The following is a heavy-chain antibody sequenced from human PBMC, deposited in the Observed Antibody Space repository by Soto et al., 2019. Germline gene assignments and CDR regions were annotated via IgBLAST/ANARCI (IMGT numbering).Heavy chain of an antibody. CDR3: TRNAYYYNSSGYHDGFDI. J-gene: IGHJ3*02. CDR1: GYTFSDYY. V-gene: IGHV1-2*02. CDR2: ISPKSGGT. D-gene: IGHD3-22*01. Sequence: QVQLVQSGAEVQKPGASVKVSCKASGYTFSDYYVHWVRQAPGQGLEWMGRISPKSGGTNYAQKFQGRVTITRDTSIFTAYMELSRLRSDVTAVYYCTRNAYYYNSSGYHDGFDIWGQGTLVTVSS.